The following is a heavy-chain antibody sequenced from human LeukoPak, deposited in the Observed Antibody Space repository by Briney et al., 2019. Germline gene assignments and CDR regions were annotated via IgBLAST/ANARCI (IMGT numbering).Heavy chain of an antibody. D-gene: IGHD6-13*01. V-gene: IGHV3-74*01. CDR2: INSDGSST. CDR3: ARRYIAAAGDYWYFDL. J-gene: IGHJ2*01. Sequence: GGSLRLSCTASGFTFTSHWMRWVRQVPGKGLVWVSRINSDGSSTSYADSVKGRFTISRDNAKNTLYLQMNSLRAEDTAVYYCARRYIAAAGDYWYFDLWGRGTLVTVSS. CDR1: GFTFTSHW.